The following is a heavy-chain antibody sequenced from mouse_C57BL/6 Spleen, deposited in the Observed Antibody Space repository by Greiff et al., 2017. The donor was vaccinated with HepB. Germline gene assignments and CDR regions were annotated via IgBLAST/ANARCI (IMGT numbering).Heavy chain of an antibody. CDR2: IYYSGTI. V-gene: IGHV3-5*01. D-gene: IGHD2-3*01. CDR3: ARDDGYYDYAMDY. J-gene: IGHJ4*01. Sequence: DVQLQESGPGLVKPSQTVFLTCTVTGISITTGNYRWSWIRQFPGNKLEWIGYIYYSGTITYNPSLTSRTTITRDTPKNQFFLEMNSLTAEDTATYYCARDDGYYDYAMDYWGQGTSVTVSS. CDR1: GISITTGNYR.